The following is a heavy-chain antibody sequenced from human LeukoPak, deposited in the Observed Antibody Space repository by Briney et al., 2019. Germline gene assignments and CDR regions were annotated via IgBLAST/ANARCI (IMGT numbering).Heavy chain of an antibody. D-gene: IGHD4-23*01. CDR3: ATGGLGGLDY. J-gene: IGHJ4*02. CDR1: GFTFSSYA. V-gene: IGHV3-23*03. CDR2: IYSGGST. Sequence: GGSLRLSCAASGFTFSSYAMSWVRQAPGEGLEWVSVIYSGGSTYYTDSVKGRFTISRDNSKNTLYLQMNSLRAEDTAVYYCATGGLGGLDYWGQGTLVTVSS.